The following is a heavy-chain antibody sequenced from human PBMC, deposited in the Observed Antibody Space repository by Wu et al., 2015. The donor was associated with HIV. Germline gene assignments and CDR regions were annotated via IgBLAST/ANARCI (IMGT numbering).Heavy chain of an antibody. CDR3: ARPQSITGTTGHFDY. CDR2: IIPIFGTA. CDR1: GGTFSSYA. D-gene: IGHD1-7*01. J-gene: IGHJ4*02. V-gene: IGHV1-69*12. Sequence: QVQLVQSGAEVKKPGSSVKVSCKASGGTFSSYAINWVRQAPGRGLEWMGGIIPIFGTANYAQKFQGRVTITADESTSTAYMELSSLRSEDTAVYYCARPQSITGTTGHFDYWGQGTLVTVSS.